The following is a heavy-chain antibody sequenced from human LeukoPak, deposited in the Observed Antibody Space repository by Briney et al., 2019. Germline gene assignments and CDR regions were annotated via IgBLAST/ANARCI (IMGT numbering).Heavy chain of an antibody. Sequence: PGGSLRLSCAAFGFTFSDYGMRWVRQAPGNGLEWVAVISGDGNVKFHADSVKGRFTISRDNSKNTLYLQMNSLRVEDTATYDRAKARAAFCGVDYWGQGALVTVPS. CDR3: AKARAAFCGVDY. CDR1: GFTFSDYG. CDR2: ISGDGNVK. D-gene: IGHD2-21*01. J-gene: IGHJ4*02. V-gene: IGHV3-30*18.